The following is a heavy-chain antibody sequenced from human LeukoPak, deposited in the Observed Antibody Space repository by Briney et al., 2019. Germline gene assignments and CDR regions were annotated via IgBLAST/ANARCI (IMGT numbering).Heavy chain of an antibody. CDR3: ARSGYSSSWYPLGGY. J-gene: IGHJ4*02. V-gene: IGHV1-2*02. D-gene: IGHD6-13*01. CDR2: INPNSGGP. Sequence: GASVKVSCKASGYTFTGYYMHWVRQAPGQGLEWMGWINPNSGGPNYAQKFQGRVTMTRDTSISTAYMELSRLRSDDTAVYYCARSGYSSSWYPLGGYWGQGTLVTVSS. CDR1: GYTFTGYY.